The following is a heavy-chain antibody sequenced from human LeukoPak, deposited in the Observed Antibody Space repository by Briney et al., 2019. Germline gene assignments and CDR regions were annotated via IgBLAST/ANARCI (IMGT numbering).Heavy chain of an antibody. CDR2: ISHSGIT. V-gene: IGHV4-38-2*02. J-gene: IGHJ3*02. CDR3: ARAQWELQHAFDI. Sequence: SETLSLTCTVSGYSISSGYYWGWIRQPPGKGLEWIGSISHSGITDYNPSVRSRVTISRDTSNNQFSLKLNSVTAADTAVYYCARAQWELQHAFDIWGQGTMVTVSS. CDR1: GYSISSGYY. D-gene: IGHD1-26*01.